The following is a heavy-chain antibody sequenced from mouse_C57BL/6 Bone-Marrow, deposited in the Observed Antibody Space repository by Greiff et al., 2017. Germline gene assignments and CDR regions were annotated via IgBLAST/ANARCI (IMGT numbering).Heavy chain of an antibody. CDR2: INPSTGGT. V-gene: IGHV1-42*01. CDR1: GYSFTGYY. D-gene: IGHD1-1*01. J-gene: IGHJ1*03. Sequence: EVQLQQSGPELVKPGASVKISCKASGYSFTGYYMNWVKQSPEKSLEWIGEINPSTGGTTYNQKFKAKATLTVDKSSSTAYMQLKSLTSEDSAVYYCARGGGSSHWYFDVWGTGTTGTVSS. CDR3: ARGGGSSHWYFDV.